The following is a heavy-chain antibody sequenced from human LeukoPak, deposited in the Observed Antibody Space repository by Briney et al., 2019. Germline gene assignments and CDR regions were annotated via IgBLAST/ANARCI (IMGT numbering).Heavy chain of an antibody. V-gene: IGHV4-61*02. CDR1: GGSISSGSYY. J-gene: IGHJ4*02. Sequence: SQTLSLTCTVSGGSISSGSYYWSWIRQPPGNGLEGIGRIYTSGSTNYNPSLKSRVTISVDTSKNQFSLKMSSVTAADTAVYYCARDLGYCSSTSYYMYLDYWGQGTLVTVSS. CDR3: ARDLGYCSSTSYYMYLDY. CDR2: IYTSGST. D-gene: IGHD2-2*02.